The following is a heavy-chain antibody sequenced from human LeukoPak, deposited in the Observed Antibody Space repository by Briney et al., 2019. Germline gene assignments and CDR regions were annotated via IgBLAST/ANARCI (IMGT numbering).Heavy chain of an antibody. CDR1: GVTLSNYW. V-gene: IGHV3-74*01. Sequence: GGSLRLSCVGSGVTLSNYWMYWVRQGPGKGLVWASRISGDGRTTDYADSGKGRFTTSRDNAKNTLYLQMNSLRAEDTAVYYCAKGPRALEHSTQRFDNWGQGTLVTVSS. CDR3: AKGPRALEHSTQRFDN. D-gene: IGHD1/OR15-1a*01. J-gene: IGHJ4*02. CDR2: ISGDGRTT.